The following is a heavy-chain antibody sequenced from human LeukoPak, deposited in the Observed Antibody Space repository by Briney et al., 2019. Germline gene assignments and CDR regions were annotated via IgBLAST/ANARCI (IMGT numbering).Heavy chain of an antibody. CDR3: ARPHCGGGTCYDY. D-gene: IGHD2-15*01. J-gene: IGHJ4*02. CDR1: RFTFRSNW. Sequence: PGGSLRLSCAASRFTFRSNWMSWLRQAPGKGLEWVTNIDPAGSGQYYVDSEKGRFTISRDNAKNSLYLQMNSPRAEDTAVYYCARPHCGGGTCYDYWGQGTLVTVS. V-gene: IGHV3-7*03. CDR2: IDPAGSGQ.